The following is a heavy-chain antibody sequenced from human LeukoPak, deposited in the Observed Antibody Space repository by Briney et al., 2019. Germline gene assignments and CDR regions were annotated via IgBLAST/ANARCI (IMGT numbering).Heavy chain of an antibody. J-gene: IGHJ4*02. CDR1: GITVSTNY. CDR2: ISSSSSTI. CDR3: AREGEIAVAGDDFDY. Sequence: GGSLRLTCAASGITVSTNYMNWVRQAPGKGLEWVSYISSSSSTIYYAGSVKGRFTIPRDNAKNSLYLQMNSLRAEDTAVYYCAREGEIAVAGDDFDYWGQGTLVTVSS. V-gene: IGHV3-48*01. D-gene: IGHD6-19*01.